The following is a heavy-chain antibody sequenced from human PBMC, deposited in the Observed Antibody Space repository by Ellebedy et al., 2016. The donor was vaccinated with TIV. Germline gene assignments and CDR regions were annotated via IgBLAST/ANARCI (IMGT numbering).Heavy chain of an antibody. CDR1: GFPFSRYW. CDR3: ATFPYYYDSSCYSF. CDR2: MRYDGSTK. D-gene: IGHD3-22*01. V-gene: IGHV3-30*02. Sequence: GESLKISCAVSGFPFSRYWMSWVRQAPGKGLEWVAFMRYDGSTKYYADSVKGRFTISRDNSKNTLYLRMNSLRAEDTDVYDCATFPYYYDSSCYSFWGQGTLVTVSS. J-gene: IGHJ4*02.